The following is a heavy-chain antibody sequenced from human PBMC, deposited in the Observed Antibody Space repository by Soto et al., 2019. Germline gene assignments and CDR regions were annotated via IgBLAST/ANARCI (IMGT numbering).Heavy chain of an antibody. CDR1: GFTFSDYY. D-gene: IGHD3-3*01. Sequence: GGSLRLSCAASGFTFSDYYMSWIRQAPGKWLEWVSYISSSGSTIYYADSVKGRFTISRDNAKNSLYLQMNSLRAEDTAVYYCAKDSARSYYDFWSGTYHYYYGMDVWGQGTTVTVSS. V-gene: IGHV3-11*01. CDR3: AKDSARSYYDFWSGTYHYYYGMDV. J-gene: IGHJ6*02. CDR2: ISSSGSTI.